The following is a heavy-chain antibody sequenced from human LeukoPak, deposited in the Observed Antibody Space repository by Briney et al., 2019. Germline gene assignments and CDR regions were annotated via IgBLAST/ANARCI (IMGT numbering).Heavy chain of an antibody. D-gene: IGHD6-25*01. CDR1: GYTFTSNY. CDR3: AREAAYGMDV. J-gene: IGHJ6*02. CDR2: IYPRDGST. V-gene: IGHV1-46*01. Sequence: ASVKVSCKASGYTFTSNYIHWVRQAPGQGLEWMGMIYPRDGSTSYAQKFQGRVTMTRDTSTSTVYMELSSLRSEDTAVYYCAREAAYGMDVWGQGTTVTVSS.